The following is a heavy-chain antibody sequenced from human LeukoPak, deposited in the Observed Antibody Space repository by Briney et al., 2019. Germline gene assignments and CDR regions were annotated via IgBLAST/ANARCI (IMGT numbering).Heavy chain of an antibody. CDR2: IIPIFGTA. CDR3: ARDGHDYVWGSYRGFDY. Sequence: ASVKVSCKASGYTFTSYYLHWVRQAPGQGLEWMGGIIPIFGTANYAQKFQGRVTITADKSTSTAYMELSSLRSEDTAVYYCARDGHDYVWGSYRGFDYWGQGTLVTVSS. D-gene: IGHD3-16*02. CDR1: GYTFTSYY. J-gene: IGHJ4*02. V-gene: IGHV1-69*06.